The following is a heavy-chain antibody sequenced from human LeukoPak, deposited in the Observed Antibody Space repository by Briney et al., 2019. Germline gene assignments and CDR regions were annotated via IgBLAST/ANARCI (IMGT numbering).Heavy chain of an antibody. J-gene: IGHJ4*02. CDR1: GGTFSSYA. CDR2: IIPILGIA. D-gene: IGHD4-23*01. V-gene: IGHV1-69*04. Sequence: ASVKVSCKASGGTFSSYAISWVRQAPGQGLEWMGRIIPILGIANYAQKFQGRVTITADKPTSTAYMELSSLRSEDTAVYYCAREVEQNGGNPLLDYWGQGTLVTVSS. CDR3: AREVEQNGGNPLLDY.